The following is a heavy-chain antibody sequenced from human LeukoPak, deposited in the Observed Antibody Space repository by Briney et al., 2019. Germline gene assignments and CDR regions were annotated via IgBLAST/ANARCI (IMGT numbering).Heavy chain of an antibody. CDR3: ARSNPPDYYYNGMDV. V-gene: IGHV3-66*01. J-gene: IGHJ6*02. Sequence: GGSLRLSCAPSGFTVNSNYMSWVRQAPGKGLEWVSIIYSGGSTYYADSVKGRFTISRDNSKNTLDLQMNSLRVEDTAVYFCARSNPPDYYYNGMDVWAQGPTVPV. CDR1: GFTVNSNY. D-gene: IGHD1-14*01. CDR2: IYSGGST.